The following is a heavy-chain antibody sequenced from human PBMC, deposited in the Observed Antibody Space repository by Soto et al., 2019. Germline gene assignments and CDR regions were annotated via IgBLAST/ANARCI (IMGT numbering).Heavy chain of an antibody. V-gene: IGHV3-48*03. CDR2: ISSSGSTI. D-gene: IGHD6-13*01. J-gene: IGHJ4*02. Sequence: EVQLVESGGGLVQPGGSLRLSCAASGFTFSSYEMNWVRQAPGKGLEWVSYISSSGSTIYYADSVKGRFTISRDNAKNSLYLQMHSLRAEDTAVYYCARDRGAAALRRGTVRFDYWGQGTLVTVSS. CDR3: ARDRGAAALRRGTVRFDY. CDR1: GFTFSSYE.